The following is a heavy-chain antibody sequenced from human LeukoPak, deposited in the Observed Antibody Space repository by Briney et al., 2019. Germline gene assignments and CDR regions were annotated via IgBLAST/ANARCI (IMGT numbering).Heavy chain of an antibody. CDR1: GGSISSSSYY. J-gene: IGHJ4*02. CDR3: ARVLVILCGTTTLFDY. CDR2: IYYSGST. D-gene: IGHD3-9*01. Sequence: SETLSLTCIVSGGSISSSSYYWGWIRQPPGKGLEWIGSIYYSGSTYYNPSLKSRVTISVDTSKNQFSLKLSSVTAADTAVYYCARVLVILCGTTTLFDYWGQGTLVTVSS. V-gene: IGHV4-39*01.